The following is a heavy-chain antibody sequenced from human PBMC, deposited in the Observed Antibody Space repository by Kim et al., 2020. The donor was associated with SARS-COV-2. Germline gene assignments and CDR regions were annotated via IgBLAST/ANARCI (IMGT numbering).Heavy chain of an antibody. CDR3: AATYYYGSGSYAWGCFDY. D-gene: IGHD3-10*01. Sequence: QGRVTITRDTSASTAYMELSSLRSEDTAVYYCAATYYYGSGSYAWGCFDYWGQGTLVTVSS. V-gene: IGHV1-3*01. J-gene: IGHJ4*02.